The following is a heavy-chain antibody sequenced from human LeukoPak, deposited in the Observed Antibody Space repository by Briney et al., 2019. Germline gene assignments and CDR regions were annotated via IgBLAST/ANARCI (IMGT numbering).Heavy chain of an antibody. Sequence: PSETLSLTCTVSGGSISSSSYYWGWIRQPPGKGLEWIGSIYYSGSTYYNPSLKSRVTISVDTSKNQFSLKLSSVTAADTAVYYCASVTRPSRVTIFGVVPADYWGQGTLVTVSS. D-gene: IGHD3-3*01. V-gene: IGHV4-39*01. J-gene: IGHJ4*02. CDR1: GGSISSSSYY. CDR2: IYYSGST. CDR3: ASVTRPSRVTIFGVVPADY.